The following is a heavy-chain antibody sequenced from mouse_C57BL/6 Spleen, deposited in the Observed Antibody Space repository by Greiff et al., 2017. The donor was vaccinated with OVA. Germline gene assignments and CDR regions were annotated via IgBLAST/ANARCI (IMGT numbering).Heavy chain of an antibody. V-gene: IGHV5-4*01. CDR3: ARDGEGDGYYPFAY. D-gene: IGHD2-3*01. CDR1: GFTFSSYA. J-gene: IGHJ3*01. CDR2: ISDGGSYT. Sequence: EVHLVESGGGLVKPGGSLKLSCAASGFTFSSYAMSWVRQTPEKRLAWVATISDGGSYTYYPDNVKGRFTISRDNAKNNLYLQMSHLKSEDTAMYYCARDGEGDGYYPFAYWGQGTLVTVSA.